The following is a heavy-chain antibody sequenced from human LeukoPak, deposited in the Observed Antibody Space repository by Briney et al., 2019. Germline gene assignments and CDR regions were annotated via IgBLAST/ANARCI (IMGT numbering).Heavy chain of an antibody. CDR2: IYHSGGT. V-gene: IGHV4-59*08. Sequence: PSETLSLTCTVSGGSISSYYWSWIRQPPGKGLEWIGYIYHSGGTSYNPPLKSRVTISVDTSKNQFSLKLNSVTAADTAVYYCARHYYDSSGFYWRDYFDYWGQGTLATVSS. CDR1: GGSISSYY. CDR3: ARHYYDSSGFYWRDYFDY. D-gene: IGHD3-22*01. J-gene: IGHJ4*02.